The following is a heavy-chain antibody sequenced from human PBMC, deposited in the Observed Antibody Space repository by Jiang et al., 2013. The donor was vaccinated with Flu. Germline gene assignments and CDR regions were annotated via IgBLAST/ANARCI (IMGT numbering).Heavy chain of an antibody. J-gene: IGHJ3*02. CDR1: GGSIISTSYY. V-gene: IGHV4-39*01. CDR2: IYYSGTT. Sequence: LLKPSETLSLTCTVSGGSIISTSYYWGWIRQPPGKGLEWVGSIYYSGTTYYNPSLKSRVNIYVDMSKNQFSLELTSVPAADTAVYYCAKHERLAAPTDFFGTTAHSFDIWGQGTMVTVSS. D-gene: IGHD6-6*01. CDR3: AKHERLAAPTDFFGTTAHSFDI.